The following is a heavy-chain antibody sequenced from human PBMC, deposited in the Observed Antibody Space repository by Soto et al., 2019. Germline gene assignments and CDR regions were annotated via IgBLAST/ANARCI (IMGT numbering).Heavy chain of an antibody. J-gene: IGHJ5*02. D-gene: IGHD6-6*01. CDR1: GFRFRRHW. V-gene: IGHV3-7*01. CDR3: GSALPSLSARTASWFNP. Sequence: GGSLRLSCAAFGFRFRRHWMSWVRQAPGKGLEWVANIKQDGSVKSYLDSVKGRFSISRDNAKNTLYLQMNRIRVEDTAVYYCGSALPSLSARTASWFNPWGQGPRVTVSS. CDR2: IKQDGSVK.